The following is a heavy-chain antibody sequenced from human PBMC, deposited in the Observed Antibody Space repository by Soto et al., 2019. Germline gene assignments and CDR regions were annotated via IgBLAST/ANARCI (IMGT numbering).Heavy chain of an antibody. CDR3: ARGASMIVVVLDY. Sequence: PGGSLRLSCAASGFTFSSYGMHWVRQAPGKGLEWVAVIWYDGSNKYYADSVKGRFTISRDNSKNTLYLQMNSLRAEDTAVYYCARGASMIVVVLDYWGQGTLVTVSS. D-gene: IGHD3-22*01. CDR2: IWYDGSNK. V-gene: IGHV3-33*01. CDR1: GFTFSSYG. J-gene: IGHJ4*02.